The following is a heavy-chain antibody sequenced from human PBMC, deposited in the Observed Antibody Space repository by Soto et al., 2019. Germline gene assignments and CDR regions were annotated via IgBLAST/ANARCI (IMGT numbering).Heavy chain of an antibody. CDR1: AYTFSNYG. J-gene: IGHJ4*02. Sequence: GPEVKKPGASVKVSCKASAYTFSNYGISWVRQAPGQGLEWMGWISVHNGNAHYAQKLQGRVXXXXXTSTSTAYMEMRSLRXXXXXXXXXXXXXXXXXXXXFDYWGQGTLVTVSS. V-gene: IGHV1-18*01. CDR2: ISVHNGNA. CDR3: XXXXXXXXXXXFDY.